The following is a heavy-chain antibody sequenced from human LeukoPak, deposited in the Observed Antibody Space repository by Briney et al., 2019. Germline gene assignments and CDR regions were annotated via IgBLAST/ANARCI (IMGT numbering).Heavy chain of an antibody. J-gene: IGHJ4*02. D-gene: IGHD3-10*01. Sequence: SETLSLTCTVSGXSISSSSYYWGWIRQPPGKGLEWIGRVYYSGSTYCNPSLKSRVTISVDTSKNQFSLKLSSVTAADTAVYYCARQDSYYPYYFDYWGQGALVTVSS. V-gene: IGHV4-39*01. CDR3: ARQDSYYPYYFDY. CDR1: GXSISSSSYY. CDR2: VYYSGST.